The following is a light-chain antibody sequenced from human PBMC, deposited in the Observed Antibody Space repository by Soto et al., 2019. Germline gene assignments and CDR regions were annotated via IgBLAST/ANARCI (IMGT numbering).Light chain of an antibody. CDR2: SAS. CDR1: QTITDY. Sequence: DIQMTQSPSSLSVSVGDRVTITCRASQTITDYLNWYQQKPGKAPQLLIYSASSLQSGVPSRFSGSGSGTDFTLTISSLQPEDFATYFCQQTYLSPRTFGQGTKLEAK. J-gene: IGKJ2*02. V-gene: IGKV1-39*01. CDR3: QQTYLSPRT.